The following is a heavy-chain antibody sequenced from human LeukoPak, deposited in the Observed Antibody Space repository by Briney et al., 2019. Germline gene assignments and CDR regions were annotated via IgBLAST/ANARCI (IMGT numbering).Heavy chain of an antibody. J-gene: IGHJ4*02. D-gene: IGHD3-3*01. CDR1: GFTSSSYA. Sequence: GGSLRLSCAASGFTSSSYAMSWVRHAPGKGLEWVSAISGSGGSTYYADSVKGRFTISRDNSKNTLYLQMNSLRAEDTAVYYCAKAGTIHYDFWSGYYFDYWGQGTLVTVSS. CDR2: ISGSGGST. V-gene: IGHV3-23*01. CDR3: AKAGTIHYDFWSGYYFDY.